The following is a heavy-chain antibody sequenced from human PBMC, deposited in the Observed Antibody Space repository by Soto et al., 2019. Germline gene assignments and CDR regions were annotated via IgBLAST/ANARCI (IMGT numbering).Heavy chain of an antibody. CDR1: GGSFSGYY. V-gene: IGHV4-34*01. J-gene: IGHJ4*02. Sequence: SETLSLTCAVYGGSFSGYYWSWIRQSPDKGLEWIGEINPSGGTNYNPSLKSRVTISVDTSKNQFSLKLTSVTAADTAVYYCARVADYWGQGTLVTVSS. CDR2: INPSGGT. CDR3: ARVADY.